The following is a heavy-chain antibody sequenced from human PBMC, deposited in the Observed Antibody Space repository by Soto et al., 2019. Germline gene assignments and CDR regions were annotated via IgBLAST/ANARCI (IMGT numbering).Heavy chain of an antibody. CDR2: IIPIFGTA. CDR1: GGTFSSYA. CDR3: ASPLDTAMVGSRGGHYYGMDV. J-gene: IGHJ6*02. V-gene: IGHV1-69*01. D-gene: IGHD5-18*01. Sequence: QVQLVQSGAEVKKPGSSVKVSCKASGGTFSSYAISWVRQAPGQGLEWMGGIIPIFGTANYAQKFQGRVKITADESTSTAYMELSSLRSEDTAVYYCASPLDTAMVGSRGGHYYGMDVWGQGTTVTVSS.